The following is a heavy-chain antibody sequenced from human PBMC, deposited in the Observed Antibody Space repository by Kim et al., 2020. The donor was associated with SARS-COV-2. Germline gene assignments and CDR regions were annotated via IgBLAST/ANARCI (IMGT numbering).Heavy chain of an antibody. V-gene: IGHV3-21*01. D-gene: IGHD4-17*01. CDR3: ARESHEGYGDYRTFDY. Sequence: GGSLRLSCAASGFTFSSYSMNWVRQAPGKGLEWVSSISSSSSYIYYADSVKGRFTISRDNAKNSLYLQMNSLRAEDTAVYYCARESHEGYGDYRTFDYWGQGTLVTVSS. CDR2: ISSSSSYI. CDR1: GFTFSSYS. J-gene: IGHJ4*02.